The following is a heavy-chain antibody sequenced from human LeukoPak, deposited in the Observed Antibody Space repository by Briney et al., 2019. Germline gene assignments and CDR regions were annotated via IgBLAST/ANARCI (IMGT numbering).Heavy chain of an antibody. V-gene: IGHV3-7*01. Sequence: GGSLRLSCAASGFTFSSYWMSWVRQAPGKGLEWVANIKQDGSEKYYVDSVKGRFTISRDNAKNTLYLQMNSLRVEDTAVYYCTKDTFGNHDYWGQGTLVTVSS. CDR2: IKQDGSEK. J-gene: IGHJ4*02. CDR3: TKDTFGNHDY. D-gene: IGHD3-10*01. CDR1: GFTFSSYW.